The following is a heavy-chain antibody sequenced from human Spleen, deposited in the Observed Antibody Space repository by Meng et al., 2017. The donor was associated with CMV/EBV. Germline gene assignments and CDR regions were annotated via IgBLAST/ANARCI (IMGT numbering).Heavy chain of an antibody. CDR1: GFNFGDYA. D-gene: IGHD3-10*01. J-gene: IGHJ1*01. Sequence: GGSLRLSCAASGFNFGDYAMTWVRQAPGKRLEWIGFIRNRTRGGTTEYAASVKGRLSILRDDSKSIAYLQVDSVKTDDTGVYYCARGSGSPEHWGQGTLVTVSS. CDR2: IRNRTRGGTT. V-gene: IGHV3-49*04. CDR3: ARGSGSPEH.